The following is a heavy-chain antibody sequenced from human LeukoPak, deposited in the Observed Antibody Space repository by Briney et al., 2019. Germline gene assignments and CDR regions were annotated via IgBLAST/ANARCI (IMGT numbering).Heavy chain of an antibody. V-gene: IGHV3-21*01. CDR2: ISSSSSYI. J-gene: IGHJ3*02. CDR3: VRAMVSPGHDAFDI. CDR1: GFTFSSYS. D-gene: IGHD2-8*01. Sequence: GGSLRLSCAASGFTFSSYSMNWVRQAPGKGLEWVSSISSSSSYIYYADSVKGRFTITRDNAKNSLYLQMNSLRAEDTAVYYCVRAMVSPGHDAFDIWGQGTMVTVSS.